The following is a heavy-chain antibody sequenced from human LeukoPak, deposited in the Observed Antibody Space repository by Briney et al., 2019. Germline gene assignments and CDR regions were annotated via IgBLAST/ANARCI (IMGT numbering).Heavy chain of an antibody. CDR2: VNPSGGAT. CDR1: GYDFTDYY. Sequence: GASAEVSCKASGYDFTDYYVHWVRQAPGQGPEWMGWVNPSGGATKYAQKFQDRVTLTRDTSISTAYLELSGLRSDDTAVYYCVTYTSAIQYFLYWGLGTLVTVSS. D-gene: IGHD6-19*01. V-gene: IGHV1-2*02. J-gene: IGHJ4*02. CDR3: VTYTSAIQYFLY.